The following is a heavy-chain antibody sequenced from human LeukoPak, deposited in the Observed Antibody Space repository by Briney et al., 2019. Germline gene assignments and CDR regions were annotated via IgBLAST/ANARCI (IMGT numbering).Heavy chain of an antibody. CDR3: ASQKLLWFGELFGQPPGALDY. V-gene: IGHV4-39*01. CDR2: IYYSGST. Sequence: SETLSLTCTVSGGSISSSSYYWGWIRQPPGKGLEWIGSIYYSGSTYYNPSLKSRVTISVGTSKNQFSLKLSSVTAADTAVYYCASQKLLWFGELFGQPPGALDYWGQGTLVTVSS. D-gene: IGHD3-10*01. J-gene: IGHJ4*02. CDR1: GGSISSSSYY.